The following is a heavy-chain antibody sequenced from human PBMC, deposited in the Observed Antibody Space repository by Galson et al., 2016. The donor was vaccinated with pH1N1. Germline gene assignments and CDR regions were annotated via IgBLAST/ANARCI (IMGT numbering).Heavy chain of an antibody. J-gene: IGHJ3*02. CDR3: ASPSPPPREIHLWPPNDAFDI. D-gene: IGHD5-18*01. CDR2: IIPIFVTA. V-gene: IGHV1-69*13. CDR1: GGTFSSYA. Sequence: SVKVSCKASGGTFSSYAINWVRQAPGQGLEWMVGIIPIFVTANYAQKFQGRVTITADESTSTAYMELSSLRSDDTAVYYCASPSPPPREIHLWPPNDAFDIWGQGTMVTVSS.